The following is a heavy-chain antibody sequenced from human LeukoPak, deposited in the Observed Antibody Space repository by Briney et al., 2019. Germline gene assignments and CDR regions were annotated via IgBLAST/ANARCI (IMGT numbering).Heavy chain of an antibody. D-gene: IGHD1-26*01. CDR1: GGSISSYY. V-gene: IGHV4-59*12. J-gene: IGHJ4*02. Sequence: SETLSLTCTVSGGSISSYYWSWIRQPPGKGLEWIGYIYYSGSTNYNPSLKSRVTISVDKSKNQFSLKLSSVTAADTAVYYCAREGSYYDFDYWGQGTLVTVSS. CDR3: AREGSYYDFDY. CDR2: IYYSGST.